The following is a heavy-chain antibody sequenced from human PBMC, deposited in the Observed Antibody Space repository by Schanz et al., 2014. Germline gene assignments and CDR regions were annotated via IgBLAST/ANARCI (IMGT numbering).Heavy chain of an antibody. CDR3: AKDQLANYRGSGYNWFDP. CDR1: GFTFSSYG. J-gene: IGHJ5*02. CDR2: IRFDGSDK. V-gene: IGHV3-30*02. D-gene: IGHD3-10*01. Sequence: QVQLVESGGGVVQPGGSLRLSCAASGFTFSSYGMHWVRQAPGKGLEWVTFIRFDGSDKYYADSVKGRFSVSRDNSKNHLYPQMKRLRADDTAVYYCAKDQLANYRGSGYNWFDPWGQGTLVTVSS.